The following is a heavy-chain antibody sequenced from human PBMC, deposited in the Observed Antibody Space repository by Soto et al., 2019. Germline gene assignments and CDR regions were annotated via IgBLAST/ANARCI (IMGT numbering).Heavy chain of an antibody. CDR3: ARVDFYDSSVIDAFDI. V-gene: IGHV3-7*05. D-gene: IGHD3-22*01. Sequence: EVQLVQSGGGLVQPGGSLRLSCAASGVMFDNYWMSWVRQAPGKGLEWVANIKQDGTEKFYVDSVKGRFTISRDNAKNSLYLQMNSLRAEDTAVYSCARVDFYDSSVIDAFDIWGQGTMVTVSS. J-gene: IGHJ3*02. CDR2: IKQDGTEK. CDR1: GVMFDNYW.